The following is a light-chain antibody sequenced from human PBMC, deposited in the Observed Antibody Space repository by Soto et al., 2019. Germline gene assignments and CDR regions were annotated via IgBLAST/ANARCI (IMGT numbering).Light chain of an antibody. V-gene: IGLV1-44*01. CDR2: SDN. CDR3: AAWDDSLHGVV. CDR1: SPNIGSNT. Sequence: QSVLTQPPSASGTPGQRVTISCSGSSPNIGSNTVNWYQQLPGTAPKLLIYSDNQRPSGVPDRFSGSKSGTSASLAISGLQSEDEADYYCAAWDDSLHGVVFGGGTQLTVL. J-gene: IGLJ2*01.